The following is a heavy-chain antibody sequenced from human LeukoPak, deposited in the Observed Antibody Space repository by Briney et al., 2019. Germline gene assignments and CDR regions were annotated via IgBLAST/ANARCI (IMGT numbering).Heavy chain of an antibody. J-gene: IGHJ6*03. CDR2: INPSGGST. Sequence: ASVKVSCKASGYTFTSYYMHWVRQAPGQGLEWMGIINPSGGSTSYAQKFQGRVTMTRDTSTSTVYMELSSLRSEDTAVYYCARDLGGEPYYYYYMDVWGKGTTVTVSS. CDR3: ARDLGGEPYYYYYMDV. V-gene: IGHV1-46*01. CDR1: GYTFTSYY. D-gene: IGHD3-16*01.